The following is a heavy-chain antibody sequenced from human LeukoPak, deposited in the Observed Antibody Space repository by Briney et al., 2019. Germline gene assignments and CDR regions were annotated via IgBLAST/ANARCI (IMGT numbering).Heavy chain of an antibody. D-gene: IGHD6-13*01. Sequence: GESLKISCKGSGYSFTNYWIGWVRQMPGKGLEWMGIIYPGDSETRYSPSFQGQVTISADKSISTAYLQWSSLKASDTAMYYCARDTSSWYDYWGQGTLVIVSS. V-gene: IGHV5-51*01. CDR2: IYPGDSET. J-gene: IGHJ4*02. CDR1: GYSFTNYW. CDR3: ARDTSSWYDY.